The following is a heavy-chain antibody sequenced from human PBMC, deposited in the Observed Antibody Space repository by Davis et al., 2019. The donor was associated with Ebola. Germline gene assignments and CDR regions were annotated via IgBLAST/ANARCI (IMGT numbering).Heavy chain of an antibody. V-gene: IGHV1-2*06. D-gene: IGHD2-21*02. Sequence: ASVQVSCKASGYTFTAYYLHWMRQPPAQGLEWMGRINPNSCGTNYAQKFQGRVTMTRDTSISTAYMVLSRLRSDDTAVYYCASHCGGDCYTSGWGQGTLVTVSS. CDR1: GYTFTAYY. CDR3: ASHCGGDCYTSG. CDR2: INPNSCGT. J-gene: IGHJ4*02.